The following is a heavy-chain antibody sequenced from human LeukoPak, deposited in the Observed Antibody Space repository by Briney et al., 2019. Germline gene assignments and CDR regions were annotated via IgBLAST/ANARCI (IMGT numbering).Heavy chain of an antibody. CDR2: IWYDGSNK. CDR1: GFTVSSYG. V-gene: IGHV3-33*01. D-gene: IGHD1-26*01. Sequence: PGGSLRLSCAASGFTVSSYGMHWVCQAPGKGLEWVAVIWYDGSNKYYADSVKGRFTISRDNSKNTVYLQMNSPRADDTAVYYCARSSFGSHRQDGMDVWGQGTTVTVSS. J-gene: IGHJ6*02. CDR3: ARSSFGSHRQDGMDV.